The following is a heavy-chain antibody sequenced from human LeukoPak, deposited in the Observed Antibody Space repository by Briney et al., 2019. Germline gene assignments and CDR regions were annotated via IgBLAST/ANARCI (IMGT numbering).Heavy chain of an antibody. V-gene: IGHV3-23*01. CDR1: GFTFSSYA. Sequence: GGSLRLSCAASGFTFSSYAMSWVRQAPGKGLEWVSAISGTVGSTYYADSVKGRFTISRDNSKSTLYLQMNSLRAEDTAVYYCAKDRGSIAVAGIDYWGQGTLVTVSS. CDR3: AKDRGSIAVAGIDY. J-gene: IGHJ4*02. CDR2: ISGTVGST. D-gene: IGHD6-19*01.